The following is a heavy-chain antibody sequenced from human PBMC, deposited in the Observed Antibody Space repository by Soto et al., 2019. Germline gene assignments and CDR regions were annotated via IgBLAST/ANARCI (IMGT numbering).Heavy chain of an antibody. D-gene: IGHD4-17*01. CDR3: ARAMTTVTTIDY. CDR1: GGSISSGGYS. CDR2: IYHSGST. J-gene: IGHJ4*02. V-gene: IGHV4-30-2*01. Sequence: QLQLQESGAGLVKPSQTLSLTCAVSGGSISSGGYSWSWIRQPPGKGLEWIGYIYHSGSTYYNPYLKSRVTISVDRSKNQLSLKLSSVTAADTAAYYCARAMTTVTTIDYWGQGTLVTVSS.